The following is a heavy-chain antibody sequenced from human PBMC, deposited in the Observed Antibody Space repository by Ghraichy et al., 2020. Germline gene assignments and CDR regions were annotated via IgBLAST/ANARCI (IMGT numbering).Heavy chain of an antibody. CDR3: ARDIGGYSYGGDAFDI. J-gene: IGHJ3*02. V-gene: IGHV3-21*01. CDR2: ISSSSSYI. Sequence: GGSLRLSCAASGFTFSSYSMNWVRQAPGKGLEWVSSISSSSSYIYYADSVKGRFTISRDNAKNSLYLQMNSLRAEDTAVYYCARDIGGYSYGGDAFDIWGQGTMVTVSS. D-gene: IGHD5-18*01. CDR1: GFTFSSYS.